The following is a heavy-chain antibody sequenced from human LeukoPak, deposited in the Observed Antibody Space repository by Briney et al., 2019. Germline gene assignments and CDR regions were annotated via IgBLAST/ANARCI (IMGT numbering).Heavy chain of an antibody. Sequence: SQTLSLTCAISGDSDSSDIANWNWITQSPSRGLEWLGRTYYRSKLHNEYAVSVRGQITINAKTCKNLFSLQLNSVTPEDTAVYFWVRDRWFGELGSWGRGTLVTVSS. CDR2: TYYRSKLHN. CDR3: VRDRWFGELGS. D-gene: IGHD3-10*01. J-gene: IGHJ5*02. V-gene: IGHV6-1*01. CDR1: GDSDSSDIAN.